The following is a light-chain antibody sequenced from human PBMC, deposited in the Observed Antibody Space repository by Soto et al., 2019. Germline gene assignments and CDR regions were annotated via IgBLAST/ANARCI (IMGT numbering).Light chain of an antibody. J-gene: IGKJ1*01. Sequence: DIQMTQSPSSLSASVGDRVTITCQASQDISNHLNWYQQKPGKAPKLLIYGASTLHGGVPSNFSGSGSGTDFTLTISGLQLEDFATYYCQQSFTTPRTFGQGTKVDIK. CDR3: QQSFTTPRT. V-gene: IGKV1-39*01. CDR1: QDISNH. CDR2: GAS.